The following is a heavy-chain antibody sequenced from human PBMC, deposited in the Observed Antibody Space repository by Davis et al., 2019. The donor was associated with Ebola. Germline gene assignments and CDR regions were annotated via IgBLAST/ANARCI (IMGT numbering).Heavy chain of an antibody. J-gene: IGHJ4*02. V-gene: IGHV3-23*01. CDR1: GFTFSSYA. Sequence: PGGSLRLSCAASGFTFSSYAMSWVRQAPGKGLVWVSVTYSDGRKAYADSVKGRFTISRDSSKNTLFLQINRLRDEDTAVYYCAKDRGWLKLRWISVDYWGQGTLVTVSS. D-gene: IGHD5-24*01. CDR2: TYSDGRK. CDR3: AKDRGWLKLRWISVDY.